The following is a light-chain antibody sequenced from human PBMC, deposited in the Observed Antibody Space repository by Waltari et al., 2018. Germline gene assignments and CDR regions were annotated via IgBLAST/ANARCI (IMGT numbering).Light chain of an antibody. CDR3: QAWDSGLVI. J-gene: IGLJ2*01. V-gene: IGLV3-1*01. CDR1: KLGDKY. Sequence: YELTQPPSVSVSPGQTASITCSGDKLGDKYASWYQQKPGQSPVLVIYQDTNRPSGIPERFSGSNSGDTATLTVSGTQAMDEADYYGQAWDSGLVIFGGGTKLTVL. CDR2: QDT.